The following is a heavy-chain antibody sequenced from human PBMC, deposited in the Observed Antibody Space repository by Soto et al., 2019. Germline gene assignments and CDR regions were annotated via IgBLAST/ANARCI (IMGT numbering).Heavy chain of an antibody. CDR2: MNPNSGNT. Sequence: ASVKVSCKASGYNFNTFDIYWVRQATGHGLEWMGWMNPNSGNTGYAQELLRRDTITKNTSNTTAYMDLTTLTSDDTGVYYCAGGNFRYWGQGTLVTVSS. V-gene: IGHV1-8*03. CDR3: AGGNFRY. CDR1: GYNFNTFD. J-gene: IGHJ4*02.